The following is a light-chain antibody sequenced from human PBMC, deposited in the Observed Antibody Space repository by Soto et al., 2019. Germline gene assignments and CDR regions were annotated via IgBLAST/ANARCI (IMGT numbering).Light chain of an antibody. V-gene: IGLV2-14*01. CDR1: SSDVGGYNY. CDR2: EVS. Sequence: HSALTQPASVSGSPGQSITISCTGTSSDVGGYNYVSWYQQHPGKAPKLMIYEVSNRPSGVSNRFSGSKSGNTASLTISGLQAEDEADYYCSSYTSSSTPHVVFGGGTKLTVL. CDR3: SSYTSSSTPHVV. J-gene: IGLJ2*01.